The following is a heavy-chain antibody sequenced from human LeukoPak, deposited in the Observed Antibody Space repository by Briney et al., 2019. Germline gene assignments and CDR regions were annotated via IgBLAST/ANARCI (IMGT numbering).Heavy chain of an antibody. CDR3: AKDFGGMDV. V-gene: IGHV3-30*18. D-gene: IGHD3-3*01. CDR1: GFTFSSYG. CDR2: ISYDGSNK. J-gene: IGHJ6*02. Sequence: GGSLRLSCAASGFTFSSYGMHWVRQAPGKGLEWVAVISYDGSNKYYADSVKGRFTISRDNSKNTLYLQMNSLRAEDTAVYYYAKDFGGMDVWGQGTTVTVSS.